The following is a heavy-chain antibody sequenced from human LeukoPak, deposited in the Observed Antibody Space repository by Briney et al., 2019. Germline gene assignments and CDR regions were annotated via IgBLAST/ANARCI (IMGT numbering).Heavy chain of an antibody. CDR2: IRNDNVNR. Sequence: ASVKVSCKTSGYTFRDYGITWVRQAPGQGLEWMGWIRNDNVNREDAQKIQGRVTMTRHTSPRKAYMEMRSPKSAATAVYYCASVTMVTTSPWSWGPKKIGQEVTWHDPWGQGPLVTVSS. V-gene: IGHV1-18*01. CDR3: ASVTMVTTSPWSWGPKKIGQEVTWHDP. J-gene: IGHJ5*02. CDR1: GYTFRDYG. D-gene: IGHD4/OR15-4a*01.